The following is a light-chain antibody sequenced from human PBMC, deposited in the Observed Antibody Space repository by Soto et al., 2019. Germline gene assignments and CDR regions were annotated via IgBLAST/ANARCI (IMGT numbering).Light chain of an antibody. Sequence: EIVMTQSPATLSASPGERATLSCRASQSVSSNLAWYQQKPGQAPRLLIYGASTRATGIPARFSGSGSGTEFTLTISSLQSEDFAVYYCQQYNNWPWWTFGQGTKVEIK. CDR2: GAS. V-gene: IGKV3-15*01. J-gene: IGKJ1*01. CDR3: QQYNNWPWWT. CDR1: QSVSSN.